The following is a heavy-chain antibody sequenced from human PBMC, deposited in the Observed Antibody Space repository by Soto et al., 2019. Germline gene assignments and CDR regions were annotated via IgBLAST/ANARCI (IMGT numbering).Heavy chain of an antibody. J-gene: IGHJ4*02. CDR2: IYYSGST. CDR1: GGSISSYY. Sequence: QVQLQESGPGLVKPSETLSLTCTVSGGSISSYYWSWIRQPPGKGLEWIGYIYYSGSTNYNPSLKCRVPLSVDTSKNPFTLKLSSVTAADTAVYYCARHQGGGNPFDYWGQGTLVTVSS. CDR3: ARHQGGGNPFDY. D-gene: IGHD3-16*01. V-gene: IGHV4-59*08.